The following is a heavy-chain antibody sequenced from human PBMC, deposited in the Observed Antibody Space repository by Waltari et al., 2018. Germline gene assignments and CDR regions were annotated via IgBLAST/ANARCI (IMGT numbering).Heavy chain of an antibody. D-gene: IGHD6-19*01. J-gene: IGHJ4*02. CDR3: ARRYGSSGWYNPLDN. Sequence: EVQLLVSGGGLVLPGGSLRLSCAPSGITFNNFAMSWVRQAPGKGLEWVSFISCSGATTYYADSVEGRFALSRDNSKNTLYLQMNSLRAEDTAIYYCARRYGSSGWYNPLDNWGQGTLVTVSS. CDR1: GITFNNFA. CDR2: ISCSGATT. V-gene: IGHV3-23*01.